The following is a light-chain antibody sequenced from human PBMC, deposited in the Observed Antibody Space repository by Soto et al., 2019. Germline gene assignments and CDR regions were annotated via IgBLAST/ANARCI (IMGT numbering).Light chain of an antibody. V-gene: IGKV1-5*03. CDR2: KAS. CDR1: QTISSW. J-gene: IGKJ1*01. CDR3: QHYNSYSEA. Sequence: DIQMTQSPSTLSGSVGDRVTITCRASQTISSWLAWYQQKPGKAPKLLIYKASTLKSGVPSRFSGSGSGTEFTLTISSLQHEDFATYYCQHYNSYSEAFGQGTKVDIQ.